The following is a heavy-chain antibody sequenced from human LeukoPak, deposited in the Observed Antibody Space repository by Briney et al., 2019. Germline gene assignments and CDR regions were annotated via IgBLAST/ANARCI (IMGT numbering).Heavy chain of an antibody. V-gene: IGHV3-48*02. Sequence: GGSLRLSCAASGFTFSSYSMNWVRQAPGKGLEWVSYISSSSSTIYYADSVKGRFTISRDNAKNSLYLQMNGLRDEDTAVYYCARDMSDYGDYVQGCWGQGTLVTVSS. J-gene: IGHJ4*02. CDR2: ISSSSSTI. D-gene: IGHD4-17*01. CDR1: GFTFSSYS. CDR3: ARDMSDYGDYVQGC.